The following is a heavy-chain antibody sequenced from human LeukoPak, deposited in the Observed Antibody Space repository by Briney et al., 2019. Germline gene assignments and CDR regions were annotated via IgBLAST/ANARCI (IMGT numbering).Heavy chain of an antibody. CDR1: GYTFTSYD. CDR2: MNPNSGNT. V-gene: IGHV1-8*01. J-gene: IGHJ4*02. D-gene: IGHD5-12*01. CDR3: ARDLVGGYDSGAYYFDY. Sequence: GASVKVSCKASGYTFTSYDINWVRQATGQGLEWMGWMNPNSGNTGYAQKFQGRVTMTRNTSISTAYMELSSLRSEDTAVYYCARDLVGGYDSGAYYFDYWGQGTLVTVSS.